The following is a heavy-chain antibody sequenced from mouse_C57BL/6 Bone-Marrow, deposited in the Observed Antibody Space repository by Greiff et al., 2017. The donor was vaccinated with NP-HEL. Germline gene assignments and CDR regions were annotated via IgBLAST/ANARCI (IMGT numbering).Heavy chain of an antibody. J-gene: IGHJ4*01. V-gene: IGHV2-2*01. Sequence: QVQLKESGPGLVQPSQSLSIPCTVSGFSLTSYGVHWVRQSPGQGLEWLGVIWSGGSTDYNAAFISRLSIRKDNSKRQVYVKMNSLHADDTAMYYCAREVTVYAMDHWGQGTSVTVSS. CDR2: IWSGGST. CDR3: AREVTVYAMDH. D-gene: IGHD2-1*01. CDR1: GFSLTSYG.